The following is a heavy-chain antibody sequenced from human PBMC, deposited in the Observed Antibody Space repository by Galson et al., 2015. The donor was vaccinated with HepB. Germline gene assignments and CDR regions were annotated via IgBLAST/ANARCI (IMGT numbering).Heavy chain of an antibody. Sequence: SVKVSWKASGGTFTSYGITWVRQAPGQGLEWMGRIIPILGIANYAQKFQGRVTITADKSTSTAYMELSSLRSEDTAVYYCARSADGHSIDYWGQGTLVTVSS. J-gene: IGHJ4*02. D-gene: IGHD2-8*01. CDR3: ARSADGHSIDY. CDR2: IIPILGIA. CDR1: GGTFTSYG. V-gene: IGHV1-69*04.